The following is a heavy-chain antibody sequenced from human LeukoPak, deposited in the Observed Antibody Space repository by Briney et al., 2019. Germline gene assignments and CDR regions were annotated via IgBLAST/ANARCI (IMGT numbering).Heavy chain of an antibody. CDR1: GFTFSDYY. Sequence: PGGSLRLSCAASGFTFSDYYMSWIRQAPGKGLEWVSYISGSGSTIYYADSVKGRFTISRDNAKNSLYLQMNSLRAEDTAVYYCARDQPIGYNYGYPFDCWGQGTLVTVSS. CDR2: ISGSGSTI. V-gene: IGHV3-11*04. J-gene: IGHJ4*02. D-gene: IGHD5-18*01. CDR3: ARDQPIGYNYGYPFDC.